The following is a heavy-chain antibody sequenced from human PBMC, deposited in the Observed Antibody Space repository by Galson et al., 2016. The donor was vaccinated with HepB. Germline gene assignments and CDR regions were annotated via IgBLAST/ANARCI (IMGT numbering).Heavy chain of an antibody. V-gene: IGHV3-30*03. J-gene: IGHJ1*01. Sequence: SLRLSCAVSGFTFSNYDMHWVRQAPGKGLEWVAFISSDGGNEYYADSVKGRFTISRENSKNTVLLQMNRLRREDTAVYSCVTERRTSSWCFWGQGTLVTVS. D-gene: IGHD6-13*01. CDR3: VTERRTSSWCF. CDR1: GFTFSNYD. CDR2: ISSDGGNE.